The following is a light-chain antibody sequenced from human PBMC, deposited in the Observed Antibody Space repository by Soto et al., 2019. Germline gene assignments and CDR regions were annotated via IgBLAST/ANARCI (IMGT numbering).Light chain of an antibody. CDR2: DAS. CDR1: QSVGIY. V-gene: IGKV3-11*01. J-gene: IGKJ1*01. Sequence: EIVLTQFPATLSLSPGDRATLSCRASQSVGIYLAWYQQKPGQAPRLLIYDASNRATGIPARFSGSGSGTDFTRTITSVEPEDFAVYFCQHRSNSHPMWTFGQGTKVEIK. CDR3: QHRSNSHPMWT.